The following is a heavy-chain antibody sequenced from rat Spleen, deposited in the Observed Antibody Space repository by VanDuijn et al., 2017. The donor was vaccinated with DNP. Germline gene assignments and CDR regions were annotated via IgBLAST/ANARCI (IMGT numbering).Heavy chain of an antibody. Sequence: EVQLVETGGGLVQPGRSLKLSCVASGFTFSSYWMYWIRQAPGKGLEWVASINPDGGSTYYPDSVKGRFTISRDNAENTVYLQMSSLRSEDTATYYCASWAPIAPLSTSNYWGQGVMVTVSS. CDR2: INPDGGST. D-gene: IGHD1-2*01. V-gene: IGHV5-58*01. CDR1: GFTFSSYW. CDR3: ASWAPIAPLSTSNY. J-gene: IGHJ2*01.